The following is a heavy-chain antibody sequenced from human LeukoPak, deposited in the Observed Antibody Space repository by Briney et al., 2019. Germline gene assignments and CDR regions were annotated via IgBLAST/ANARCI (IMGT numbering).Heavy chain of an antibody. CDR3: ARHGERMATIRQYYFDY. CDR1: GGSISSSSYY. Sequence: SETLSLTCTVSGGSISSSSYYWGWIRQPPGKGLEWVGSIYYNGSTYYNPSLKGRVTISVDTSKNQFSLKLSSVTAADTAVYYCARHGERMATIRQYYFDYWGQGTLVTVSS. CDR2: IYYNGST. D-gene: IGHD5-24*01. V-gene: IGHV4-39*01. J-gene: IGHJ4*02.